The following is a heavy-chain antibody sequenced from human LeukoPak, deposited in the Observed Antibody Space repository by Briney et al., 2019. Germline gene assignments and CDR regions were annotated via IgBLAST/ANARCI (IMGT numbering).Heavy chain of an antibody. J-gene: IGHJ5*02. CDR3: AKGVADYYDSSGYYPSDL. CDR1: GFTFNSYA. CDR2: ISGSGGTT. V-gene: IGHV3-23*01. D-gene: IGHD3-22*01. Sequence: GGSLRLSCAGFGFTFNSYAMTWVRQAPGKGLKWVSGISGSGGTTYYADSVKGRFTISRDNFNNTLYLQMNSMRVEDTALYFCAKGVADYYDSSGYYPSDLWGQGTLVTVSS.